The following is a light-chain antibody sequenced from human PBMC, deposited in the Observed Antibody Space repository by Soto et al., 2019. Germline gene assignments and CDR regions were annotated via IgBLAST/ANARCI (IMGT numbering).Light chain of an antibody. J-gene: IGKJ2*01. CDR1: QSVSSN. Sequence: EIVMTQSPATLSVSPGERATLSCRASQSVSSNLAWYQQKPGQAPRLLIYGASTSATGIPARFSGSGSGTEFTLTISSLQSEDFAVYYCQQYNNWPYTFGQGTKLETK. CDR3: QQYNNWPYT. CDR2: GAS. V-gene: IGKV3-15*01.